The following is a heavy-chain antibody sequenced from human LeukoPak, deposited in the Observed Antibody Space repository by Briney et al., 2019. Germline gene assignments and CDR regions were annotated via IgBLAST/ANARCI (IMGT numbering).Heavy chain of an antibody. CDR2: INSDGSST. J-gene: IGHJ5*02. D-gene: IGHD5-18*01. CDR3: ATDRGYSYGCFDP. CDR1: GFTFSSYW. V-gene: IGHV3-74*01. Sequence: PGGSLRLSCAASGFTFSSYWMHWVRQAPGKGLVWVSRINSDGSSTSYADSVKGRFTISRDNAKNTLYLQMNSLRAEDTAVYYCATDRGYSYGCFDPWGQGTLVTVSS.